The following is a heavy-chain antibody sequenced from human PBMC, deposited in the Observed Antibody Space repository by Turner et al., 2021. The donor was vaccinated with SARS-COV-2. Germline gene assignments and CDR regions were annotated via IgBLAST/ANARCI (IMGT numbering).Heavy chain of an antibody. CDR3: ARRYCRGGSCSNFDY. J-gene: IGHJ4*02. CDR2: IYHSGNT. V-gene: IGHV4-4*02. CDR1: NW. D-gene: IGHD2-15*01. Sequence: NWWRWVRQPPGRGLEWIGEIYHSGNTNYNPSFKSRVTISVDKSKNHFTLKLSSVTAADTAVYYCARRYCRGGSCSNFDYWGQGTLVTVSS.